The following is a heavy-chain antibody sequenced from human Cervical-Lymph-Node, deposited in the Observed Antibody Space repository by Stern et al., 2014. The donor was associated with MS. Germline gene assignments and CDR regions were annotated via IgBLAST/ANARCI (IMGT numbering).Heavy chain of an antibody. J-gene: IGHJ4*02. CDR3: ARDALAGTAVPRHVDY. V-gene: IGHV1-46*01. CDR2: INPSGGGT. D-gene: IGHD6-19*01. CDR1: GYTFTNYY. Sequence: VQLVQSGAEVKKPGASVKVSCKASGYTFTNYYIHWVRQAPGQGLEWMGKINPSGGGTNYAQKFEGRVTMTRDTSTSTVYMEMSSLRSEDTAVYFCARDALAGTAVPRHVDYWGQGTLVTVSS.